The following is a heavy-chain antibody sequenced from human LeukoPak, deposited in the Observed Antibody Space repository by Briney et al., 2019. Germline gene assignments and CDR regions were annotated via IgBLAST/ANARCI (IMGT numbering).Heavy chain of an antibody. Sequence: SETLSLTCTVSGGSISSYYWSWIRQPPGKGLEWIGYIYYSGSTNYNPSLKSRVTMSVDTSRNQFSLKLSSVTAADTAVYYCARAGYSSSWGGYFDYWGQGTLVTVSS. CDR2: IYYSGST. CDR3: ARAGYSSSWGGYFDY. V-gene: IGHV4-59*01. D-gene: IGHD6-13*01. J-gene: IGHJ4*02. CDR1: GGSISSYY.